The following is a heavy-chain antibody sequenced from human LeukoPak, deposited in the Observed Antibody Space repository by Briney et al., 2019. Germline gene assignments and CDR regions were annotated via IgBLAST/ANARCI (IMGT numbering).Heavy chain of an antibody. J-gene: IGHJ4*02. CDR2: INHSGNT. CDR1: GGSFSGYY. D-gene: IGHD6-6*01. CDR3: ARRIAARRRVDY. Sequence: PSESLSLACAVYGGSFSGYYCGWIRQPPGKGLEWIGEINHSGNTNYNPSLKSRVTISVDTSKNQFSLKLSSVTAADTAVYYCARRIAARRRVDYWGQGTLVTVSS. V-gene: IGHV4-34*01.